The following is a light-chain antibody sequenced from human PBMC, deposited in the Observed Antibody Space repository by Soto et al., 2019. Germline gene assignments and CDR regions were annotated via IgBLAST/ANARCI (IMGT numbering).Light chain of an antibody. J-gene: IGKJ1*01. CDR1: QYVSSSF. CDR3: QQYGNSPRT. V-gene: IGKV3-20*01. CDR2: GAS. Sequence: EIGWKQTPGTLAVSPEERATLACRASQYVSSSFLAWIQQKPGLAPRLLIYGASSRATGIPDRFSGSGFGTDFTLTIRCLEPEDFALFFCQQYGNSPRTFGQGTKVDIK.